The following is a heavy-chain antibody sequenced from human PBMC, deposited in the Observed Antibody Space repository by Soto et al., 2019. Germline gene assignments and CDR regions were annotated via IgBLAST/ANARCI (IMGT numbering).Heavy chain of an antibody. Sequence: SETLSLTCAVYGGSFSGYYWSWIRQPPGKGLEWIGEINHSGSTNYNPSLKSRVTISVDTSKNQFSLKLSSVTAADTAVYYCARGRYSSGWTKPHYYYYYMDVWGKGTTVTVSS. CDR1: GGSFSGYY. J-gene: IGHJ6*03. D-gene: IGHD6-19*01. CDR3: ARGRYSSGWTKPHYYYYYMDV. V-gene: IGHV4-34*01. CDR2: INHSGST.